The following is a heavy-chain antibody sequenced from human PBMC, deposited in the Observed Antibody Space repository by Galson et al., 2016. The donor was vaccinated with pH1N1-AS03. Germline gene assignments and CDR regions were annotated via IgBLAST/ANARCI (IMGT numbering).Heavy chain of an antibody. D-gene: IGHD5/OR15-5a*01. CDR2: IYPGDSYT. CDR3: ARHRLSVTHSFSTRGIDV. Sequence: QSGAEVKKPGESLKISCKGSGYSFTNYWIGWVRQMPGKGLEWMEIIYPGDSYTRYSPSFPGPVTISSDKSHTTAYLQWNNLKPSDTAMYYCARHRLSVTHSFSTRGIDVWGKGTTVTVSS. V-gene: IGHV5-51*01. J-gene: IGHJ6*04. CDR1: GYSFTNYW.